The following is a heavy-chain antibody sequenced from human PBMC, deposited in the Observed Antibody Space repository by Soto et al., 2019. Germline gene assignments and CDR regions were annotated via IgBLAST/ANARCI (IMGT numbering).Heavy chain of an antibody. CDR1: GFTFSSYS. D-gene: IGHD1-26*01. CDR2: ISSSSSYI. CDR3: ARESWELGYFDY. J-gene: IGHJ4*02. Sequence: PGGSLRLSCAASGFTFSSYSMNWVRQAPGKGLEWVSSISSSSSYIYYADSVKGRFTISRDNAKNSLYLQMNSLRAEDTAVYYCARESWELGYFDYWGQGTLVTVSS. V-gene: IGHV3-21*01.